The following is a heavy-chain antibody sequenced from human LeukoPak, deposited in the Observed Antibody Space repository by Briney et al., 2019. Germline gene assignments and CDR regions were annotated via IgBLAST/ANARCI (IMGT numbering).Heavy chain of an antibody. V-gene: IGHV1-8*03. Sequence: ASVKVSCKTSGNTFSRYDIHWVRQATGQGLEWMGWMNPNSGNTGYAQKFQGRVTLTRNASINTAYMDLSSLTSEDTAVYYCARGLGSTGSEGDNWFGPWGQGTLVTVSS. J-gene: IGHJ5*02. CDR2: MNPNSGNT. CDR1: GNTFSRYD. D-gene: IGHD6-25*01. CDR3: ARGLGSTGSEGDNWFGP.